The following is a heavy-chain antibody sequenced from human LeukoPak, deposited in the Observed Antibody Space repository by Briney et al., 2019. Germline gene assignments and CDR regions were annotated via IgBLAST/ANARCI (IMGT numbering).Heavy chain of an antibody. CDR3: ASSSGSYYYYYMDV. CDR1: GYAIRSGYY. D-gene: IGHD1-26*01. CDR2: IYHSGST. V-gene: IGHV4-38-2*01. J-gene: IGHJ6*03. Sequence: TSETLSLTCDVSGYAIRSGYYWGWIRQPPGKGLEWIGCIYHSGSTYYNPSLKSRVTISVDTSKNQFSLKLSSVTAADTAVYYCASSSGSYYYYYMDVWGKGTTVTVSS.